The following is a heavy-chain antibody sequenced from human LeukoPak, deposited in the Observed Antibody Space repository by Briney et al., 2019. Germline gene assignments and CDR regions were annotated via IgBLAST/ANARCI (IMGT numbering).Heavy chain of an antibody. V-gene: IGHV4-34*01. D-gene: IGHD5-18*01. CDR1: GGSFSGYY. J-gene: IGHJ4*02. CDR3: ARRRGYSYGPLDY. Sequence: SETLSLTCAVYGGSFSGYYWSWIRQPPGKGLEWIGEINHSGSTNYNPSLKSRVTISVDTSKNQCSLKLSSVTAADTAVYYCARRRGYSYGPLDYWGQGTLVTVSS. CDR2: INHSGST.